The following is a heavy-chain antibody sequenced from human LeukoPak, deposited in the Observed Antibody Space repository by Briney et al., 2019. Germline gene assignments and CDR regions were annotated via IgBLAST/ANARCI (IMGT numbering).Heavy chain of an antibody. V-gene: IGHV4-4*02. Sequence: PSETLSLTCAVSGGSISSSNWWSWVRQPPGKGLEWIGRIYTSGSTNYNPSLKSRVTMSVDTSKNQFSLKLSSVTAADTAVYYCARTRYSSSPRSANYFDYWGQGTLVTVSS. CDR3: ARTRYSSSPRSANYFDY. CDR2: IYTSGST. J-gene: IGHJ4*02. D-gene: IGHD6-13*01. CDR1: GGSISSSNW.